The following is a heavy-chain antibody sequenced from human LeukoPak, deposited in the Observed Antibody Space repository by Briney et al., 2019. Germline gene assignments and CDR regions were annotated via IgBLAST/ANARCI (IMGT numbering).Heavy chain of an antibody. CDR2: IWYDGSNK. D-gene: IGHD6-19*01. CDR3: TTVGSGWYSLDY. J-gene: IGHJ4*02. CDR1: GFTFSSYG. Sequence: GGSLRLSCAASGFTFSSYGMHWVRQTPGKGLEWVAVIWYDGSNKYYADSVKGRFTISRDNSKNTLYLQMNSLKAEDTAVYYCTTVGSGWYSLDYWGQGTLVTVSS. V-gene: IGHV3-33*01.